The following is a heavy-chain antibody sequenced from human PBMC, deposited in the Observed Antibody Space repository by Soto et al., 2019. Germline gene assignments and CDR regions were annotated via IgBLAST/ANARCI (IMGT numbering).Heavy chain of an antibody. CDR2: INPSGGST. J-gene: IGHJ4*02. CDR3: ATPLFTDSCYGDGGFDY. CDR1: GYTFTSYY. Sequence: QVQLVQSGAEVKKPGASVKVSCKASGYTFTSYYMHWVRQAPGQGLEWMGIINPSGGSTSYAQKFQGRINMTRDTSTSTVYMELSSLRSEDTAVYYCATPLFTDSCYGDGGFDYWGQGTLVTVSS. V-gene: IGHV1-46*03. D-gene: IGHD5-12*01.